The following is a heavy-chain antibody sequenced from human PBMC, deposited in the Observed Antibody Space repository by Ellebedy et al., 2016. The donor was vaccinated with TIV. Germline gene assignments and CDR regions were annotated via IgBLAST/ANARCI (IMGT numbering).Heavy chain of an antibody. CDR3: ARDDGMGGFGEG. Sequence: PGGSLRLSCAASGLTFSNFGIHWVRQAPGKGLEWVAVISHDETRKYYAETVKGRFTLSRDNSKNTVNLQMNSLRPEETAVYYCARDDGMGGFGEGWGQGTLVIVSS. D-gene: IGHD3-10*01. CDR1: GLTFSNFG. J-gene: IGHJ4*02. V-gene: IGHV3-30*03. CDR2: ISHDETRK.